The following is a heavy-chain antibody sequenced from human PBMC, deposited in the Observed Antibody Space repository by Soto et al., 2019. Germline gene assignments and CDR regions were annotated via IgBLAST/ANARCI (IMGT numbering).Heavy chain of an antibody. CDR1: GGSISSGGYY. CDR3: AQQCTMARGIDF. J-gene: IGHJ4*02. D-gene: IGHD3-10*01. Sequence: QVQLLESGPGLVKASETLSLTCSISGGSISSGGYYWSWVRQRPGKGLEWIGYVYFNENTYYNPSLKSRVTIPVGTSKSQFSLRLSSVTAADAAVYYGAQQCTMARGIDFWGPGISVSVSS. CDR2: VYFNENT. V-gene: IGHV4-31*03.